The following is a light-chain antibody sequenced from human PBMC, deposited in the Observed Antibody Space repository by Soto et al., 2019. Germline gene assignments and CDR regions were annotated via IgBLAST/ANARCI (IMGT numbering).Light chain of an antibody. V-gene: IGKV1-39*01. CDR2: AAS. J-gene: IGKJ4*01. CDR3: QQSYSSSPT. CDR1: QRINNY. Sequence: DIQMTQSPSSLSASVGDRITITCRASQRINNYLNWYQQKPGKAPKLLMYAASSLQSGVPSRFSGSGSGTDFTLTISSLQPEDFATYYCQQSYSSSPTFGGGTKVEIK.